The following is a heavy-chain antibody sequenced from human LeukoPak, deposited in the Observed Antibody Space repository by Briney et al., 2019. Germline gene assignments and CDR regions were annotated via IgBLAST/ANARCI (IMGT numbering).Heavy chain of an antibody. CDR3: ARRLYIVRGAFDI. V-gene: IGHV3-15*01. CDR1: GFTFSNAW. Sequence: GGSLRLSCAASGFTFSNAWMSWVRQAPGKGLEWVGRIKSKTDGGTTDYAAPVKGRFTISRDNSKNTVHLQMNNLRAEDTAMYFCARRLYIVRGAFDIWGQGTMVTVSS. D-gene: IGHD2/OR15-2a*01. CDR2: IKSKTDGGTT. J-gene: IGHJ3*02.